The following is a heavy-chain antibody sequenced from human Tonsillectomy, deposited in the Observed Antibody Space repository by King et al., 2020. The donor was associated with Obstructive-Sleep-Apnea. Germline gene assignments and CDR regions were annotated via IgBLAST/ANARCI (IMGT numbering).Heavy chain of an antibody. CDR3: AKDVRGSSWDYYFDD. J-gene: IGHJ4*02. D-gene: IGHD6-13*01. V-gene: IGHV3-30*18. CDR2: ISDYGSNK. CDR1: GFTFSSYG. Sequence: QLVESGGGVVQPGRSLRLSCAASGFTFSSYGMHWVRQAPGKGLEWVAVISDYGSNKYYADSVKGRVTISRDNSKNTLYLQMNSLRAEDTAVYYCAKDVRGSSWDYYFDDWGPGTLVTLSP.